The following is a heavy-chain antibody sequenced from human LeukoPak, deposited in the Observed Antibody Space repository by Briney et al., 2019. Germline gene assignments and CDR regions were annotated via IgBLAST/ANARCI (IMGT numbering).Heavy chain of an antibody. J-gene: IGHJ5*02. CDR2: INHSGST. D-gene: IGHD6-19*01. CDR1: GGSFSGYY. CDR3: ARDGPISSGWYLRVSWFDP. V-gene: IGHV4-34*01. Sequence: SETLSLXCAVYGGSFSGYYWSWIRQPPGKGLEWIGEINHSGSTNYNPSLKSRVTISVDTSKNQFSLKLSSVTAADTAVYYCARDGPISSGWYLRVSWFDPWGQGTLVTVSS.